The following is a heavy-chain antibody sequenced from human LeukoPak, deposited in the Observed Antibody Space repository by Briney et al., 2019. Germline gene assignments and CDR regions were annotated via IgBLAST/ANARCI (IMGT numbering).Heavy chain of an antibody. CDR1: GFTFNSYP. V-gene: IGHV3-64*02. D-gene: IGHD1-1*01. CDR2: LSVNGASK. Sequence: GGSLTLACKVSGFTFNSYPMHWVRQAPGKGLEHVSGLSVNGASKYYADSVEGRFTVSRDNSKNTLFLQLGSLRPDDTAVYYCARPRAPYNNHHYNYYMDVWGKGTTVVVSS. J-gene: IGHJ6*03. CDR3: ARPRAPYNNHHYNYYMDV.